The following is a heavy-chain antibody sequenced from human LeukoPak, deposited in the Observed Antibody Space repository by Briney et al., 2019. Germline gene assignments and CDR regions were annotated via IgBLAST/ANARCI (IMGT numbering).Heavy chain of an antibody. CDR2: IRYDGSNK. CDR3: AKDRDIVVVVAATTHFDY. J-gene: IGHJ4*02. D-gene: IGHD2-15*01. Sequence: GGSLRLSCAASGFTFSSYGMHWVRQAPGKGLEWVAFIRYDGSNKYYADSVKGRFTISRDNSKNTLYLQMNSLRTEDTAVYYCAKDRDIVVVVAATTHFDYWGQGILVTVSS. CDR1: GFTFSSYG. V-gene: IGHV3-30*02.